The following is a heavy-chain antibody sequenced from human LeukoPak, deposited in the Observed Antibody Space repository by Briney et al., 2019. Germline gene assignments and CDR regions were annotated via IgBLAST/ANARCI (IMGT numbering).Heavy chain of an antibody. V-gene: IGHV4-34*01. Sequence: SETLSLTCAVYGGSFSGYYWSWIRQPPGKGLEWIGEINHSGSTNYNPSLKSRVTISVDTSKNQFSLKLSSVTAADTAVYYCARGWYSSSWRRSGDRTNNWFDPWGQGTLVTVSS. CDR1: GGSFSGYY. D-gene: IGHD6-13*01. CDR3: ARGWYSSSWRRSGDRTNNWFDP. J-gene: IGHJ5*02. CDR2: INHSGST.